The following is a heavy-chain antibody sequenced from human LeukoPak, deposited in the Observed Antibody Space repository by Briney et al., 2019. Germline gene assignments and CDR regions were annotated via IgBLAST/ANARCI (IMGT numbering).Heavy chain of an antibody. CDR1: GVSISSSSYY. V-gene: IGHV4-39*07. J-gene: IGHJ4*02. CDR2: IYYSGST. D-gene: IGHD6-6*01. CDR3: AREASSIAAW. Sequence: SETLSLTRTVSGVSISSSSYYLGWIRQPPRKGLEWVGSIYYSGSTYYNPSLKSRVTISVDTSKNRFSLQLRSVTAAHPAVYFCAREASSIAAWWGQGTLVTVSS.